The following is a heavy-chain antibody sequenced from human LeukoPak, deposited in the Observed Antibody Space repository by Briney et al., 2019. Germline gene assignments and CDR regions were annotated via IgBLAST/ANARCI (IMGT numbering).Heavy chain of an antibody. D-gene: IGHD5-24*01. CDR2: ISGSGGST. Sequence: GGSLRLSCAASGFTFSSYAMSWVRQAPGKGLEWVSAISGSGGSTYYADSVKGRFTISRDNSKNTLALQMNSLTAEDTAVYYCARDGYSNYFYIDVWGKGTTVTVSS. CDR1: GFTFSSYA. CDR3: ARDGYSNYFYIDV. J-gene: IGHJ6*03. V-gene: IGHV3-23*01.